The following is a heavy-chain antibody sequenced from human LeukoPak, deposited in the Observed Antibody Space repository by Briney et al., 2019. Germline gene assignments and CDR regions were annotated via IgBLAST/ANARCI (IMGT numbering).Heavy chain of an antibody. D-gene: IGHD5-12*01. CDR2: MNPNSGNT. Sequence: GASVKVSCKASGYSFTSYDTNWVRQATGQGLEWMGWMNPNSGNTDYAQKFQGRVTMTRNTSISTAYMELSSLVSEDTAVYYCARGTGSWLRLTRWFDPWGQGTLVTVSS. CDR3: ARGTGSWLRLTRWFDP. CDR1: GYSFTSYD. J-gene: IGHJ5*02. V-gene: IGHV1-8*01.